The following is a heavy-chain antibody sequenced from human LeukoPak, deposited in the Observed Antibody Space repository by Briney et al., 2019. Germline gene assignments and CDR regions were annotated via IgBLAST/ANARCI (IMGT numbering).Heavy chain of an antibody. CDR1: GGSISSYY. CDR2: IYYSGST. D-gene: IGHD6-13*01. CDR3: ARDRGGSSWYFPFDY. V-gene: IGHV4-59*01. Sequence: SETLSLTCTVSGGSISSYYWSWIRQPPGKGLEWIGYIYYSGSTNYNPSLKSRVTISVDTSKNQFSLKLSSVTAADTAVYYCARDRGGSSWYFPFDYWGQGTLVTVSS. J-gene: IGHJ4*02.